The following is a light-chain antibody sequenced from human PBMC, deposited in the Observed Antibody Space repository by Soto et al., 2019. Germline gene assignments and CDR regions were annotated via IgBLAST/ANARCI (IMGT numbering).Light chain of an antibody. CDR3: QQYNTWPPIT. V-gene: IGKV3-15*01. CDR1: QSVSSN. J-gene: IGKJ5*01. CDR2: GAS. Sequence: EIVMTQSPATLSVSPGERATLSCSASQSVSSNLAWYQQKPGQSPRLLIIGASTRATGIPARFSGSGSGTEFTLTISSLQSEDFAVYYCQQYNTWPPITFGPGTRLDIK.